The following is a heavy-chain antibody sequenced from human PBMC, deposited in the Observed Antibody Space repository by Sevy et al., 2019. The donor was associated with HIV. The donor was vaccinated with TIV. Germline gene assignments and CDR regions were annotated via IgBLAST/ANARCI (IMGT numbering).Heavy chain of an antibody. Sequence: SETLSLTCTVSGGSIISSRWWSWFRQTQKKGLEWIGDMYHRGTTNRNPSLKSRVFISVDQSKNQFSLKLTSVTSADTAVYYCAAEAGTDVLGYYFDSWGQGTLVTVSS. CDR3: AAEAGTDVLGYYFDS. CDR2: MYHRGTT. D-gene: IGHD1-1*01. V-gene: IGHV4-4*02. J-gene: IGHJ4*02. CDR1: GGSIISSRW.